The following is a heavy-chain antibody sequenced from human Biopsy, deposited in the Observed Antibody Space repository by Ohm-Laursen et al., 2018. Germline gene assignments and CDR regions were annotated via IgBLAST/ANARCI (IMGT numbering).Heavy chain of an antibody. CDR3: ARWETTLGRSLDS. CDR2: MSPNTGNT. V-gene: IGHV1-8*01. J-gene: IGHJ4*02. D-gene: IGHD1-26*01. CDR1: GYTFTSHD. Sequence: GASVKVSCKASGYTFTSHDINWVRQATGQGLEWMGWMSPNTGNTVYAQRFQVRVTMTSDTSTGTAYMELTSLTSDDTAVYFCARWETTLGRSLDSWGQGTLVAVSS.